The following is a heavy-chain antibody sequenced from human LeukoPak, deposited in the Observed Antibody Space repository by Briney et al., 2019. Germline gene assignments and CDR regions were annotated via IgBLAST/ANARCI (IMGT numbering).Heavy chain of an antibody. Sequence: PSETLSLTCTVSGYFITSGYYWGWIRQPPGKGLEWIGSIYHSGGTYYNPSLRSRVTISVDTSKNQFALRLNSVTVADTAVYYCVSLTTMYSWFDPWGQGILVTVSS. CDR1: GYFITSGYY. CDR2: IYHSGGT. J-gene: IGHJ5*02. V-gene: IGHV4-38-2*02. CDR3: VSLTTMYSWFDP. D-gene: IGHD4-11*01.